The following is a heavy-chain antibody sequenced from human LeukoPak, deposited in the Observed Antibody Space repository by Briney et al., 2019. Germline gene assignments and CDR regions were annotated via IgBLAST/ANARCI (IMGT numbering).Heavy chain of an antibody. J-gene: IGHJ4*02. CDR1: VYSFPSDW. CDR2: IYPGDSDT. D-gene: IGHD6-13*01. Sequence: GESLKISCKGAVYSFPSDWIGWVRQMPGKGLEWMGSIYPGDSDTTYNPSFQGQATISADKSISTAYLQWSSLKASDTDMYYCARHPGYSISQTTFDYWGQGTLVTVSS. V-gene: IGHV5-51*01. CDR3: ARHPGYSISQTTFDY.